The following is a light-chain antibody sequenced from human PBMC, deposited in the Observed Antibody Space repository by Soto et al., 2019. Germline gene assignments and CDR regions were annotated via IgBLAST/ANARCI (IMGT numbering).Light chain of an antibody. V-gene: IGKV4-1*01. J-gene: IGKJ1*01. CDR2: WAS. CDR3: QQYYSPWT. CDR1: QSVLYSSNNKNY. Sequence: DIVMTQSPDSLAVSLGERATINCKSSQSVLYSSNNKNYLAWYQQKPGQLPKLLIYWASTRESGVPDRFSGSGSGTDFTLTISSLQAEDVAVYYCQQYYSPWTFGQGTKVEIK.